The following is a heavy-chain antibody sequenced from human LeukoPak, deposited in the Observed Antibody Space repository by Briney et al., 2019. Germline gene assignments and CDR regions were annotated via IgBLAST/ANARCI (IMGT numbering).Heavy chain of an antibody. CDR1: DGSISRTNW. CDR2: ISLSGRT. D-gene: IGHD1-26*01. CDR3: SRESGAFSPFGY. Sequence: SETLSLTCDVSDGSISRTNWWSWVRPSPGQGLEWIGEISLSGRTNHNPSLQSRVTMSLDESKNQLSLDLASVTAADTAVYYCSRESGAFSPFGYWGQGTLVTVHS. V-gene: IGHV4-4*02. J-gene: IGHJ4*02.